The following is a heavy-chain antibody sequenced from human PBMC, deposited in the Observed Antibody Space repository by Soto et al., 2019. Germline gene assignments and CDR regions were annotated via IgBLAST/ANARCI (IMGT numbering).Heavy chain of an antibody. CDR1: GYTFTSYY. CDR2: INPSGGIT. V-gene: IGHV1-46*01. Sequence: ASVKVSCKASGYTFTSYYMHWVRQAPGQGLEWMGFINPSGGITTYAQKFQARVTMTSDTSTSTVYMELRTLKSEDTAVYYCARRSIFTWSDAFDIWGQGTMVTVSS. J-gene: IGHJ3*02. D-gene: IGHD3-3*01. CDR3: ARRSIFTWSDAFDI.